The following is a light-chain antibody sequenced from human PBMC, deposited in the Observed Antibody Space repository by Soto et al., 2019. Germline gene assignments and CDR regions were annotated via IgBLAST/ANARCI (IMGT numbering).Light chain of an antibody. J-gene: IGLJ1*01. CDR1: GSDVGGYNS. Sequence: QSVLTQPPSASGSPGQSVTISCTGTGSDVGGYNSVSWYQHHPGKAPKLIIYDVTKRPSGVPDRFSGSKSGYTASLTVSGLQAEDEAEYYCSSYAGSSNVFGTGTKLTVL. CDR3: SSYAGSSNV. CDR2: DVT. V-gene: IGLV2-8*01.